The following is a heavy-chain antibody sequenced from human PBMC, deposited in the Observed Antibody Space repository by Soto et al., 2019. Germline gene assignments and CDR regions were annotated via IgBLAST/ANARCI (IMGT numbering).Heavy chain of an antibody. CDR3: ARVGPHLFSVDAAGTAAYYYYGMDV. CDR1: GFTFSSYG. CDR2: IWYDGSNK. V-gene: IGHV3-33*01. D-gene: IGHD1-1*01. Sequence: GGSLRLSCAASGFTFSSYGMHWVRQAPGKGLEWVAVIWYDGSNKYYADSVKGRFTISRDNSKNTLYLQMNSLRAEDTAVYYCARVGPHLFSVDAAGTAAYYYYGMDVWGQGTTVTVSS. J-gene: IGHJ6*02.